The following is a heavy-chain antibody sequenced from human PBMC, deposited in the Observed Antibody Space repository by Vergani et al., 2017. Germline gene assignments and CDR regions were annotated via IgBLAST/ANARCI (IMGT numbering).Heavy chain of an antibody. D-gene: IGHD2-2*01. V-gene: IGHV1-18*01. CDR3: ARNFLGRDIEVVPTAPFWLFDI. J-gene: IGHJ2*01. Sequence: QIQLVQSAAEVKKPGAALNVSCKASGYTFRNKDISWLRQAPGQGLEWMGSISPHTGRTNTAQQFQDRVIMTTDTSTSTAYLSLGTLTSDDTAVYFCARNFLGRDIEVVPTAPFWLFDIWGRGTRVTVSS. CDR1: GYTFRNKD. CDR2: ISPHTGRT.